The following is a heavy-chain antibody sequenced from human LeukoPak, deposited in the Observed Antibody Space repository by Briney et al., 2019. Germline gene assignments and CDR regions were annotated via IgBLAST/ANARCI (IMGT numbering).Heavy chain of an antibody. CDR1: GYSFTSYW. CDR3: ARQSDYSNLPEGAFDI. D-gene: IGHD4-11*01. Sequence: GESLKISCKGSGYSFTSYWIGWVRQMPGKGLEWMGIIYPGDSDTRYSPSFQGQVTISADKSISTAYLQWSSLKASDTAMYYCARQSDYSNLPEGAFDIWGQGTMVTVSS. V-gene: IGHV5-51*01. CDR2: IYPGDSDT. J-gene: IGHJ3*02.